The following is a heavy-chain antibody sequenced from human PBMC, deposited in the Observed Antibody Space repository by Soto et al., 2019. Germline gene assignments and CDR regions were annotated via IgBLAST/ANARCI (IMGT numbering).Heavy chain of an antibody. CDR1: GYTFTSYD. CDR3: ARSPGYCSGGSCYPNYGMDV. D-gene: IGHD2-15*01. CDR2: MNPNSGNT. Sequence: QVQLVQSGAEVKKPGASVKVSCKASGYTFTSYDINWVRQATGQGLEWMGWMNPNSGNTGYAQKFQGRVTMTRNTSXXTXYXXLSSLRSEDTAVYYCARSPGYCSGGSCYPNYGMDVWGQGTTVTVSS. J-gene: IGHJ6*02. V-gene: IGHV1-8*01.